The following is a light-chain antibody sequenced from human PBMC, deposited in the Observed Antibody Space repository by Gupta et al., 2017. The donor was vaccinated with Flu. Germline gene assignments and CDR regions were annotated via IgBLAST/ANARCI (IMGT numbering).Light chain of an antibody. V-gene: IGLV2-14*01. CDR2: EVS. CDR3: SLYTTATTNWV. Sequence: NSDVDDYKYVSWYQQHSGKAPKLALFEVSSRPSGVSDRFSGSKSGNTASLIISGLQPEDEADYYCSLYTTATTNWVFGGGTKLTVL. CDR1: NSDVDDYKY. J-gene: IGLJ3*02.